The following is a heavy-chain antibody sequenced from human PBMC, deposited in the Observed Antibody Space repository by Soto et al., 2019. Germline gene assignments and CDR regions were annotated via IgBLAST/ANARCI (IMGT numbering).Heavy chain of an antibody. J-gene: IGHJ6*02. Sequence: QVQLQESGPGLVKPSQTLSLTCTVSGGSISSGDYYWSWIRQPPGKGLEWIGYIYYSGSTYYNPSLKSRVTRSVDTSKNQFSLKLSSVTAADTAVYYCARDTYSYGSGYYGMDVWGQGTTVTVSS. D-gene: IGHD5-18*01. V-gene: IGHV4-30-4*01. CDR3: ARDTYSYGSGYYGMDV. CDR2: IYYSGST. CDR1: GGSISSGDYY.